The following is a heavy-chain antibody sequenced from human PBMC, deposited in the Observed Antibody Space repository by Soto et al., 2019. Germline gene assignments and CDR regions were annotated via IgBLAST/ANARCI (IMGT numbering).Heavy chain of an antibody. CDR3: ARGPNIAAAGTLVYYYYGMDV. Sequence: QVQLQESGPGLVKPSQTLSLTCTVSGGSISSGGYYWSWIRQHPGKGLEWIGYIYYSGSTYYNPSLKSRVTISVGTSKHQFSLKLSSVTAADTAVYYCARGPNIAAAGTLVYYYYGMDVWGQGTTVTVSS. V-gene: IGHV4-31*03. D-gene: IGHD6-13*01. CDR1: GGSISSGGYY. J-gene: IGHJ6*02. CDR2: IYYSGST.